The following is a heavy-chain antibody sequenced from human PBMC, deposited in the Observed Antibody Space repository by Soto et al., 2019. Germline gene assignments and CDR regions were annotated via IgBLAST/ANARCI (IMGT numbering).Heavy chain of an antibody. D-gene: IGHD5-12*01. V-gene: IGHV3-9*01. CDR1: GFTFDNYA. Sequence: EVQLVESGGGLVQPGRSLRLSCAASGFTFDNYAMHWVRQAPGKGLEWVSGISWGSVTFGYADSVKGRFTISRDNAKNSLYLQMNSLRAEDTAFYYCAKDHDEDFGYDLDYFDYWGQGTLVTVSS. CDR3: AKDHDEDFGYDLDYFDY. J-gene: IGHJ4*02. CDR2: ISWGSVTF.